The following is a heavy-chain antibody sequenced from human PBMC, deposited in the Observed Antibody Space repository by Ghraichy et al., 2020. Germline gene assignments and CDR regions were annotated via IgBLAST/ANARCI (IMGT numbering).Heavy chain of an antibody. CDR3: AHGLRGHYFDY. CDR2: IYWNGDK. J-gene: IGHJ4*02. Sequence: SGPTLVKPTQTLTLTCTFSGFSLRTSAVGVGWIRQPPGEALEWLALIYWNGDKRYSPSLKSKLTITKDTSKNQVILTMTNVDPVDTATYYCAHGLRGHYFDYWGQGDLVTVSS. D-gene: IGHD2-15*01. V-gene: IGHV2-5*01. CDR1: GFSLRTSAVG.